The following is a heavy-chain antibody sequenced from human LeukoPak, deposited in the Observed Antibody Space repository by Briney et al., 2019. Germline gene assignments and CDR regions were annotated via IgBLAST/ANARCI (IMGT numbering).Heavy chain of an antibody. V-gene: IGHV1-2*02. CDR3: ARDLEMATIKYYFDS. J-gene: IGHJ4*02. Sequence: GASVTVSCKASGYTFTGYYMHWVRQAPGQGLEWMGWINPNSGGTNYAQKFQGRVTMTRDTSISTAYMELSRLRSDDTAVYYCARDLEMATIKYYFDSRGQGTLVPVSS. CDR2: INPNSGGT. CDR1: GYTFTGYY. D-gene: IGHD5-24*01.